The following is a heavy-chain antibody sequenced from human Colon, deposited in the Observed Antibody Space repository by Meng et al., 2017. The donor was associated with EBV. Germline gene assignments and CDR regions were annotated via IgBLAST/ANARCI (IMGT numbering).Heavy chain of an antibody. Sequence: QGEPEESRPGLGEPAETLSHTGSVSGASGSSGSSNWSGIRKPPGKGLEWIGYKYYSGSTNYNPSLKSRVTISVDTSKNQFSLRLTSVTAADTAGYYCAGEAMPDYYLDYWGQGALVTVSS. V-gene: IGHV4-61*01. J-gene: IGHJ4*02. D-gene: IGHD2-2*01. CDR3: AGEAMPDYYLDY. CDR2: KYYSGST. CDR1: GASGSSGSSN.